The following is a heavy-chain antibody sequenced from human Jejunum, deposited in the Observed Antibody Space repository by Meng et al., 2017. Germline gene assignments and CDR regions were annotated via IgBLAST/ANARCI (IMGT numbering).Heavy chain of an antibody. V-gene: IGHV3-74*01. D-gene: IGHD4-11*01. CDR3: ARVQKGYCDY. CDR2: INVDAGTI. J-gene: IGHJ4*02. Sequence: EWRLVGSRGGLVQPGGSLRLACAASGFTFSSYWMHWVRQAPGKGLEWVSQINVDAGTITYADSVKGRFTISRDNAKNTLYLQMNSLRVEDTAVYFCARVQKGYCDYSGQGTLVTVSS. CDR1: GFTFSSYW.